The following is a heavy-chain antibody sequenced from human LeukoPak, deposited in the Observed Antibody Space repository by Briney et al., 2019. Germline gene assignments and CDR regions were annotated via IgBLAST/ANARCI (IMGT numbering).Heavy chain of an antibody. CDR3: ARVRGGYYSDY. D-gene: IGHD3-16*01. V-gene: IGHV3-74*01. CDR2: INSDGSST. Sequence: GALRLSCAASGFIFSNYWMLWVRQAPGKGLVWVSRINSDGSSTSYADSVKGRFTISRDNAKNTLYLQMNSLRAEDMAVYYCARVRGGYYSDYWGQGTLVTVS. CDR1: GFIFSNYW. J-gene: IGHJ4*02.